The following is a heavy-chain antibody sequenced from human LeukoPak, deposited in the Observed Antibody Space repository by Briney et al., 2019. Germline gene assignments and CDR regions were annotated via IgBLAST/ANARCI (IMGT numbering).Heavy chain of an antibody. Sequence: SETLSLTCTVSGGSISSGGYSWSWIRQHPGKGLEWIGYIYYSGSTYYNPSLKSRVTISVDTSKNQFSLKLSSVTAADTAVYYCARGQGTVTTHWGQGTLVTVSS. V-gene: IGHV4-31*03. CDR1: GGSISSGGYS. D-gene: IGHD4-17*01. CDR2: IYYSGST. CDR3: ARGQGTVTTH. J-gene: IGHJ4*02.